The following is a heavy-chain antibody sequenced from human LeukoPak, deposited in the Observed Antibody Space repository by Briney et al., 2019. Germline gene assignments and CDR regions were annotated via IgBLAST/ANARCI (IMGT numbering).Heavy chain of an antibody. CDR1: GGSISTSNYY. J-gene: IGHJ4*02. CDR2: IFYSGST. V-gene: IGHV4-39*07. CDR3: ARGFWGSAIDS. Sequence: SETLSLTCTVSGGSISTSNYYWGWIRQPPGKGLEWIGNIFYSGSTYYSPSLKSRVTISLDTSRNQFSLKLTSVTAADTAVYYCARGFWGSAIDSWGQGTLVTVSS. D-gene: IGHD3-10*01.